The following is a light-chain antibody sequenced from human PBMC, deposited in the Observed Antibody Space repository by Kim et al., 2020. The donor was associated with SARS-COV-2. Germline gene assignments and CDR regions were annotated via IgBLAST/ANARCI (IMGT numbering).Light chain of an antibody. CDR2: GAS. Sequence: SPAERDTLSCRASQSVSSSYLAWYQQKPGQAPRLLIYGASSRATGIPDRCSGSGSGTDFTLTISRLEPEDFAVYYCQQYGSSPWTFGQGTKVDIK. CDR1: QSVSSSY. V-gene: IGKV3-20*01. J-gene: IGKJ1*01. CDR3: QQYGSSPWT.